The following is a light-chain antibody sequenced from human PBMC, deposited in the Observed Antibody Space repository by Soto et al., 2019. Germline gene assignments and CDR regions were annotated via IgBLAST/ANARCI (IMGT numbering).Light chain of an antibody. CDR1: SSNIGAGYD. CDR3: QSYDSSLSGSI. Sequence: QSVLTQPPSLSGAPGQRVTISCTGSSSNIGAGYDVHWYQQLPGTAPKLLIYGNSNRPSGFPDRFSGSKSGPSASLAITGLQAEDEADDYCQSYDSSLSGSIFGGGTKLTVL. J-gene: IGLJ2*01. V-gene: IGLV1-40*01. CDR2: GNS.